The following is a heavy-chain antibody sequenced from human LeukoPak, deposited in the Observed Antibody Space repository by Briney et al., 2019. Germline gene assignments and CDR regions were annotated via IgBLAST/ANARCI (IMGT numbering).Heavy chain of an antibody. V-gene: IGHV1-8*01. CDR3: ARGKDRELLSSEWLFDY. CDR1: GYTFTSYD. J-gene: IGHJ4*02. CDR2: MNPNSGNT. Sequence: GASVKVSCKASGYTFTSYDINWVRQATGQGLEWMGWMNPNSGNTGYAQKFHGRVTMTRNTSISTAYMELSSLRSEDTAVYYCARGKDRELLSSEWLFDYWGQGTLVTVSS. D-gene: IGHD2-2*01.